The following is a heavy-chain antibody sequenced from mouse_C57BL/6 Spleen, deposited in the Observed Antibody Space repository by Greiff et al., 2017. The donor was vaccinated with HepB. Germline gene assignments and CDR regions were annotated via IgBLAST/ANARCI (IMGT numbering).Heavy chain of an antibody. V-gene: IGHV1-76*01. J-gene: IGHJ2*01. CDR3: GYDFDY. CDR1: GYTFTDYY. CDR2: IYPGSGNT. D-gene: IGHD2-3*01. Sequence: QVQLKESGAELVRPGASVKLSCKASGYTFTDYYINWVKQRPGQGLEWIARIYPGSGNTYYNEKFKGKATLTAEKSSSTAYMQLSSLTSEDSAVYFCGYDFDYWGQGTTLTVSS.